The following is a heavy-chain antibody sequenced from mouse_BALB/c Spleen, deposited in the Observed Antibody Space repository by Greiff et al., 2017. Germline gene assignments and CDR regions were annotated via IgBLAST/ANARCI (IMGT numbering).Heavy chain of an antibody. Sequence: QVQLQQSGAELARPGASVKLSCKASGYTFTSYWMQWVKQRPGQGLEWIGAIYPGDGDTRYTQKFKGKATLTADKSSSTAYMQLSSLASEDSAVYYCAREGFYYFDYWGQGTTLTVSS. CDR1: GYTFTSYW. V-gene: IGHV1-87*01. CDR3: AREGFYYFDY. CDR2: IYPGDGDT. J-gene: IGHJ2*01.